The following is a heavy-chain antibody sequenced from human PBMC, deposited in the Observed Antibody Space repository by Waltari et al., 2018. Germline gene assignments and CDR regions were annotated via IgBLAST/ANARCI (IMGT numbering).Heavy chain of an antibody. V-gene: IGHV3-23*01. D-gene: IGHD3-22*01. Sequence: EVQLLESGGGLVQPGGSLRLSCAASGFTFSSYAMSWVRQAPGKGLEWVLAISGSGGSTYYADSVKGRFTISRDNSKNTLYLQMNSLRAEDTAVYYCATVPGNYYDSSGPLWGQGTLVTVSS. J-gene: IGHJ4*02. CDR3: ATVPGNYYDSSGPL. CDR1: GFTFSSYA. CDR2: ISGSGGST.